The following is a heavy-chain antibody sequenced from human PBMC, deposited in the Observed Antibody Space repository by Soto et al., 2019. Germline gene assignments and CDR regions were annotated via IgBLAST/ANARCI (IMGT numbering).Heavy chain of an antibody. J-gene: IGHJ1*01. Sequence: QVQLVESGGGVVQPGRSLRLSCAASGFTFSSYGMHWVRQAPGKGLEWVAVIWYDGSNKYYADSVKGRFTISRDNSKNTLYLQMYRLRAGDTAVYYCAGVEDDDAAEYFQHSCQGTLVPVSA. CDR3: AGVEDDDAAEYFQH. V-gene: IGHV3-33*01. CDR2: IWYDGSNK. CDR1: GFTFSSYG. D-gene: IGHD3-16*01.